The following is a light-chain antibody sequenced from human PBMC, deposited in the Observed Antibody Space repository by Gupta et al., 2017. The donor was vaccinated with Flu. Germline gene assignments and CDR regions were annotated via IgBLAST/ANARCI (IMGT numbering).Light chain of an antibody. CDR2: GAS. CDR1: QSVSSSY. J-gene: IGKJ1*01. Sequence: EIVLTHSPGTLSLSTGERATLSCRASQSVSSSYLAWYQQKPGQAPRLLIYGASSRAKGIPDSFSGSGAGTDVNLTISRSEPEDFEVYYCQQEVSEHPTWTFGQGTXVEIK. CDR3: QQEVSEHPTWT. V-gene: IGKV3-20*01.